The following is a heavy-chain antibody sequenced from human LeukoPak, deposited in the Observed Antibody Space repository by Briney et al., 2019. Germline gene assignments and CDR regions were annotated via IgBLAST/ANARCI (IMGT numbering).Heavy chain of an antibody. Sequence: GGSLRLSCAASGFTFSSYAMSWLRRAPGKGLEGCSDMSGSGCSTYYADSVKGRFTISRDNSKNTLYVQMNSLRAEDTAVYYCAKYPKYYGMDVWGQGTTVTVSS. CDR2: MSGSGCST. J-gene: IGHJ6*02. CDR3: AKYPKYYGMDV. V-gene: IGHV3-23*01. CDR1: GFTFSSYA.